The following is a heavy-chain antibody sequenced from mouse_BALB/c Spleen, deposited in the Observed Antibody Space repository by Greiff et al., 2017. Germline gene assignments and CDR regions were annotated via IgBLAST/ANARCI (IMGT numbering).Heavy chain of an antibody. Sequence: QVHVKQSGPELVKPGASVKMSCKASGYTFTSYYIHWVKQRPGQGLEWIGWIYPGDGSTKYNEKFKGKTTLTADKSSSTAYMLLSSLTSEDSAIYFCARRLKRYYFDYWGQGTTLTVSS. V-gene: IGHV1S56*01. CDR3: ARRLKRYYFDY. CDR2: IYPGDGST. J-gene: IGHJ2*01. CDR1: GYTFTSYY. D-gene: IGHD1-1*01.